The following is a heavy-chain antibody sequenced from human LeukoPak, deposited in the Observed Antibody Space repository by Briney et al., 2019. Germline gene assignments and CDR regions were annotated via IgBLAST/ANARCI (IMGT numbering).Heavy chain of an antibody. V-gene: IGHV3-23*01. D-gene: IGHD1-26*01. CDR3: AKEGMEWELLGYFDY. Sequence: GGSLRLSCAASGFTFSSYAMSWVRQAPGKGLEWVSAISGSGGSTYYADSVKGRFTISRDNSKNMLYLQMNSLRAEDTAVYYCAKEGMEWELLGYFDYWGQGTLVTVSS. J-gene: IGHJ4*02. CDR2: ISGSGGST. CDR1: GFTFSSYA.